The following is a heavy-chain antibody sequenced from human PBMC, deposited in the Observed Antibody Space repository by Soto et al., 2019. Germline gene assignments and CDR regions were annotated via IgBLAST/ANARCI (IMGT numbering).Heavy chain of an antibody. CDR3: ARAGRRYSSGWYEDY. V-gene: IGHV4-59*01. D-gene: IGHD6-19*01. Sequence: QVQLQESGPGLVKPSETLSLTCTVSGGSISSYYWSWIRQPPGKGLEWIGYIYYSGSTNYNPSLKSRVTISVDTSKNQFSLELSSVTAADTAVYYCARAGRRYSSGWYEDYWGQGTLVTVSS. J-gene: IGHJ4*02. CDR1: GGSISSYY. CDR2: IYYSGST.